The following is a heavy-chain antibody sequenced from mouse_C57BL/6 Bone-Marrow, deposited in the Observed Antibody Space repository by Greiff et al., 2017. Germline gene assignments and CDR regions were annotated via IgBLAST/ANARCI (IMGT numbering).Heavy chain of an antibody. CDR1: GYTFTSYG. CDR2: IYPRSGNT. J-gene: IGHJ4*01. V-gene: IGHV1-81*01. D-gene: IGHD2-3*01. CDR3: ASDGYPWAMDY. Sequence: VQLQESGAELARPGASVKLSCKASGYTFTSYGISWVKQRTGQGLEWIGEIYPRSGNTYYNEKFKGKATLTADKSSSAAYMELRSLTSEDAAVYFGASDGYPWAMDYWGQGTSVTVSS.